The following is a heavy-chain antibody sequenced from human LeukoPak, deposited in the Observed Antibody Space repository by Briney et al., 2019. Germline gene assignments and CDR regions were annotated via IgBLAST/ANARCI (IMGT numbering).Heavy chain of an antibody. V-gene: IGHV3-30*04. Sequence: GGSLRLSCAASGFTFNNCLTHWVRQAPGKGLDWVAVTLEDGRYQSYSDSVKGRFTISRDNSKNTLFLQMNSLKTEDTAVYCARVRGGGFRTADSWGQGTLVTVSS. CDR3: ARVRGGGFRTADS. J-gene: IGHJ4*02. CDR1: GFTFNNCL. D-gene: IGHD1-14*01. CDR2: TLEDGRYQ.